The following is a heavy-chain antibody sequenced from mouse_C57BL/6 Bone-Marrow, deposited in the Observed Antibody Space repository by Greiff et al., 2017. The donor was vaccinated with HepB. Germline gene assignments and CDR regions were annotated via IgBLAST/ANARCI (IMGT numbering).Heavy chain of an antibody. Sequence: VHLVESGAELARPGASVKLSCKASGYTFTSYGISWVKQRTGQGLEWIGEIYPRSGNTYYNEKFKGKATLTADKSSSTAYMELRRLTSEDSAVYFCARSNYYGSSPWYFDVWGTGTTVTVSS. V-gene: IGHV1-81*01. CDR2: IYPRSGNT. CDR3: ARSNYYGSSPWYFDV. CDR1: GYTFTSYG. J-gene: IGHJ1*03. D-gene: IGHD1-1*01.